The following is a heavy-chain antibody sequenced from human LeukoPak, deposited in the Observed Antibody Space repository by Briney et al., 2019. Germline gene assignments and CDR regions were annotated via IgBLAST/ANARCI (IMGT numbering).Heavy chain of an antibody. D-gene: IGHD3-22*01. CDR3: ARVGEDYYEGYFDY. CDR1: GGTFSSYA. Sequence: ASVKVSFKASGGTFSSYAISWVRQAPGQKLEWMGSIIPILGIANYAQKFQGRVTITADKSTSTAYMELSSLRSEDTAVYYCARVGEDYYEGYFDYWGQGTLVTVSS. CDR2: IIPILGIA. J-gene: IGHJ4*02. V-gene: IGHV1-69*04.